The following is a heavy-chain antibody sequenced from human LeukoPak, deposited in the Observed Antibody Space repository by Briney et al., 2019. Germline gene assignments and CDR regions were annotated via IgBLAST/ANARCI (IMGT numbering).Heavy chain of an antibody. CDR2: IWYDGSNK. V-gene: IGHV3-33*01. CDR1: GFTFSSYG. D-gene: IGHD1-26*01. CDR3: ARAAATGYYYYYYMDV. J-gene: IGHJ6*03. Sequence: GGSLRLSCAASGFTFSSYGMHWVRQAPGKGLEWGAVIWYDGSNKYYADSVKGRFTISRDNSKNTLYLQMNSLRAEDTAVYYCARAAATGYYYYYYMDVWGKGTTVTVSS.